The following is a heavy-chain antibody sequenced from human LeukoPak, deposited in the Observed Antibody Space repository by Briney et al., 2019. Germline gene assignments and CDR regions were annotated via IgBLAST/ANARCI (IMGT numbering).Heavy chain of an antibody. J-gene: IGHJ6*03. CDR3: ARVQQLVPDYYYYMDV. CDR2: ISSSSSYI. D-gene: IGHD6-6*01. CDR1: GFTFSSYS. Sequence: GGSLRLSCAASGFTFSSYSMNWVRQAPGKGLEWVSSISSSSSYIYYADSVKGRFTISRDNAKNSLYLQMNSLRAEDTAVYYCARVQQLVPDYYYYMDVWGKGTTVTVSS. V-gene: IGHV3-21*01.